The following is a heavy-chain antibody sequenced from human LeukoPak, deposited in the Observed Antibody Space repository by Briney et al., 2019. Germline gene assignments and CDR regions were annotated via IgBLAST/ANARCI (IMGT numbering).Heavy chain of an antibody. J-gene: IGHJ4*02. CDR3: ARDGGRFSGYEWFDY. Sequence: GGTLRLSCAASGFTFSSYGMSWVRQAPGKGLEWVSAISGSGGSTYYADSVKGRFTISRDNSKNTLYLQMNSLRAEDTAVYYCARDGGRFSGYEWFDYWGQGALVTVSS. V-gene: IGHV3-23*01. CDR1: GFTFSSYG. CDR2: ISGSGGST. D-gene: IGHD5-12*01.